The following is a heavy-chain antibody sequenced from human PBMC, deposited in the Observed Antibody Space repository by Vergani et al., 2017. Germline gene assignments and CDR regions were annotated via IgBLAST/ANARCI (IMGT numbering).Heavy chain of an antibody. CDR3: AKEGGQDGYKVD. D-gene: IGHD5-24*01. Sequence: QVQLVESGGGVVQPGRSLRLSCAASGFTFSSYGMHWVRQAPGKGLEWVAVIWYDGSNKYYADSVKGRFTISRDNSKNTLYLQMNSLRAEDTAVYYCAKEGGQDGYKVDWGQGTLVTVSS. CDR1: GFTFSSYG. CDR2: IWYDGSNK. V-gene: IGHV3-33*06. J-gene: IGHJ4*02.